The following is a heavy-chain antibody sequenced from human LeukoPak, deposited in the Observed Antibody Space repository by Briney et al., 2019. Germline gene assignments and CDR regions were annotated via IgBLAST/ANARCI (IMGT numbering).Heavy chain of an antibody. CDR1: GFTFSSYA. V-gene: IGHV3-23*01. CDR2: ISGSGGST. Sequence: PGGSLRLSCAASGFTFSSYAMSWVRQAPGKGLEWVSAISGSGGSTYYADSVKGRFTTSRDNSKNTLYLQMNSLRAEDTAVYYCAKDLSGDIVVVPAAPGFDYWGQGTLVTVSS. CDR3: AKDLSGDIVVVPAAPGFDY. D-gene: IGHD2-2*01. J-gene: IGHJ4*02.